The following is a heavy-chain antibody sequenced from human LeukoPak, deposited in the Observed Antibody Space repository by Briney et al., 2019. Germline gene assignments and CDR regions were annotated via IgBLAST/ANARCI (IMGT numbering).Heavy chain of an antibody. Sequence: GASLRLSCAASGFTFNNFAMSWVRQAPGKGLEWVSGISGSGGNTHYADSVKGRFTISRDNSKNPLYLQMNSLRAEDTAVYYCARGLRGSSYDYWGQGTLVTVSS. CDR2: ISGSGGNT. D-gene: IGHD6-13*01. J-gene: IGHJ4*02. CDR1: GFTFNNFA. CDR3: ARGLRGSSYDY. V-gene: IGHV3-23*01.